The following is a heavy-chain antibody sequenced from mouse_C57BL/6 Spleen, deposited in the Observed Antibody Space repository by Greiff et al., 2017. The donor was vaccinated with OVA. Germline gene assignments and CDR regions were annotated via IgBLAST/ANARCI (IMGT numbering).Heavy chain of an antibody. Sequence: QVQLQQPGAELVKPGASVKMSCKASGYTFTSYWITWVKQRPGQGLEWIGDIYPGSGSTNYNEKFKSKATLTVDTSSSTAYMQLSSLTSEDSAVYYCARCDGYYGNFDDWGQGTTLTVSS. CDR2: IYPGSGST. J-gene: IGHJ2*01. V-gene: IGHV1-55*01. D-gene: IGHD2-3*01. CDR3: ARCDGYYGNFDD. CDR1: GYTFTSYW.